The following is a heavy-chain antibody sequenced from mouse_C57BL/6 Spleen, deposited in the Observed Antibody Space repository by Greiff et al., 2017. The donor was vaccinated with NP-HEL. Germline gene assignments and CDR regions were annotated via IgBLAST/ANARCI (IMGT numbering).Heavy chain of an antibody. D-gene: IGHD3-3*01. V-gene: IGHV1-82*01. CDR1: GYAFSSSW. J-gene: IGHJ4*01. CDR2: IYPGDGDT. Sequence: QVQLQQSGPELVKPGASVKISCKASGYAFSSSWMNWVKQRPGKGLEWIGRIYPGDGDTNYNGKFKGKATLTADKSSSTAYMQRSSLTSEDSAVYFCARRRGREAMDYWGQGTSVTVSS. CDR3: ARRRGREAMDY.